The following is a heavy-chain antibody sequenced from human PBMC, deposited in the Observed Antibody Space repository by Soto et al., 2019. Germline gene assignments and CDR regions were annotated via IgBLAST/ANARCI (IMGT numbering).Heavy chain of an antibody. CDR2: IYYSGST. CDR3: ASGESSGWHWFDP. V-gene: IGHV4-61*01. CDR1: GGSVSSGSYY. Sequence: QVQLQESGPGLVKPSETLSLTCTVSGGSVSSGSYYWSWIRQPPGKGLEWIGYIYYSGSTNYNPSLTSRVTITVDTSKNQFSLKLSSVTAADTAVYYCASGESSGWHWFDPWGQGTLVTVSS. D-gene: IGHD6-19*01. J-gene: IGHJ5*02.